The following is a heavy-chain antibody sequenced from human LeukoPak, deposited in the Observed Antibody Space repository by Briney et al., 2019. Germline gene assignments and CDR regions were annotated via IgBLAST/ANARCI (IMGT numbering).Heavy chain of an antibody. CDR3: ARDGSGSGDNFDY. V-gene: IGHV3-23*01. Sequence: PGGSLRLSCAASGFTFSSYAMSWVRQAPGKGLEWVSAISGSGGSTYYADSVKGRFTISRDNAKNSLYLQMNSLRAEDTAVYYCARDGSGSGDNFDYWGQGTLVTVSS. D-gene: IGHD3-10*01. CDR2: ISGSGGST. CDR1: GFTFSSYA. J-gene: IGHJ4*02.